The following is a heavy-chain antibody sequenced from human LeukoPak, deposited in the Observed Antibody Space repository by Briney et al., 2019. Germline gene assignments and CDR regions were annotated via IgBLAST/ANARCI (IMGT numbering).Heavy chain of an antibody. Sequence: SEALSLTCAVSGGAFSNYFWTWIRQPPGKGLEWIAEINDSGSTNSNSSLRSRVAISLDTSKNQFSLRLTSVTAADTAVYYCARGQYCSTTTCYSARRYFDFWGQGTLVTVSS. V-gene: IGHV4-34*01. CDR3: ARGQYCSTTTCYSARRYFDF. CDR2: INDSGST. CDR1: GGAFSNYF. D-gene: IGHD2-2*01. J-gene: IGHJ4*02.